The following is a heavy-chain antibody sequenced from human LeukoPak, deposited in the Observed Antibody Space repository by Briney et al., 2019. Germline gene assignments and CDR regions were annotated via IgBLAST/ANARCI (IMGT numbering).Heavy chain of an antibody. CDR3: AKGGGSSCYSPSDY. J-gene: IGHJ4*02. Sequence: GGSLRLSCAASGFTFSSYAMGWVRQAPGKGLEWVSSISGGGDGTFFADSVKGRFTISRDNPKNTLYLQMNSLRAEDTAVYYCAKGGGSSCYSPSDYWGQGTLVTVSS. CDR1: GFTFSSYA. D-gene: IGHD2-15*01. V-gene: IGHV3-23*01. CDR2: ISGGGDGT.